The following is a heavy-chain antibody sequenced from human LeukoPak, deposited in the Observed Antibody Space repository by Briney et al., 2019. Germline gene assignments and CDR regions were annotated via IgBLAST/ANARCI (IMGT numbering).Heavy chain of an antibody. Sequence: GASVKVSCKASGYTFTSYDINWVRQATGQGLEWMGWMNPNSGNTGYAQKFQGRVTMTRNTSISTAYMELSSLRSEDTAVYYCARDRSVPYSPGGDYWGQGTLVTVSS. CDR2: MNPNSGNT. CDR3: ARDRSVPYSPGGDY. V-gene: IGHV1-8*01. J-gene: IGHJ4*02. CDR1: GYTFTSYD. D-gene: IGHD5-18*01.